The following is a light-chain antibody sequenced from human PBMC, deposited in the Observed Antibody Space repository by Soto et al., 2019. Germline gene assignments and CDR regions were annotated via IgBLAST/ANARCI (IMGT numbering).Light chain of an antibody. J-gene: IGKJ1*01. CDR2: GAS. Sequence: EIVLTQSPGTLSLSPGERATLSCRASQSVSSTYLIWYQQKPGQAPRLLIYGASSRATGVPDRFSGGGSGTDFTLTISRLEPEDFAVYYCQQYNNYWTFGQGTKVDIK. CDR1: QSVSSTY. V-gene: IGKV3-20*01. CDR3: QQYNNYWT.